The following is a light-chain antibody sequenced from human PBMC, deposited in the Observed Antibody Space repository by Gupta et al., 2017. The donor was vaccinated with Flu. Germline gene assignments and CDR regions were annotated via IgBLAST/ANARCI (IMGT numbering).Light chain of an antibody. CDR1: QSVSSY. J-gene: IGKJ5*01. V-gene: IGKV3-11*01. CDR3: ERRGNWALT. CDR2: DAS. Sequence: DIVLTQSPATLSLSPVESATLSCRASQSVSSYLAWYQQKPGQAPRLLIYDASSRATGFPARFSGSGSGTEMTLTISRLEPEDFAVYYTERRGNWALTFGQGTRVEIK.